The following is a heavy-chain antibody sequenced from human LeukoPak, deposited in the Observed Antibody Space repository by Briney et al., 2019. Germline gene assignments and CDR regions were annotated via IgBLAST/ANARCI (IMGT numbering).Heavy chain of an antibody. CDR2: ISYDGSNK. CDR3: ARDHSVPAATHGTFDY. D-gene: IGHD2-2*01. V-gene: IGHV3-30-3*01. Sequence: GRSLRLSCAASGFTFSSYAMHWVRQAPGKGLEWVAVISYDGSNKYYADSVKGRFTISRDNSKNTLYLQMNSLRAEDTAVYYCARDHSVPAATHGTFDYWGQGTLVTVSS. CDR1: GFTFSSYA. J-gene: IGHJ4*02.